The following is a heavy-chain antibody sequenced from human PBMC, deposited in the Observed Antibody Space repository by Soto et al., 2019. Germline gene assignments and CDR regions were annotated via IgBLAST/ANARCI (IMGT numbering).Heavy chain of an antibody. CDR3: ARDSPRTYSGSYYGYYFDY. CDR2: IYYSGGT. V-gene: IGHV4-31*03. CDR1: GGSISSGGYY. J-gene: IGHJ4*02. Sequence: QVQLQESGPGLVKPSQTLSLTCTVSGGSISSGGYYWSWIRQHPGKGLEWIGYIYYSGGTYYNPSLKSRVTISVDTSKNQFSLKLSSVTAADTAVYYCARDSPRTYSGSYYGYYFDYWGQGTLVTVSS. D-gene: IGHD1-26*01.